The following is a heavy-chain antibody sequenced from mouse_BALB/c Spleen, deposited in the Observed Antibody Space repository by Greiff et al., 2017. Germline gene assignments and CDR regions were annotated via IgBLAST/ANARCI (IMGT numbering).Heavy chain of an antibody. J-gene: IGHJ3*01. CDR2: INSNGGST. CDR1: GFTFSSYY. Sequence: EVKLVESGGGLVKLGGSLKLSCAASGFTFSSYYMSWVRQTPEKRLELVAAINSNGGSTYYPDTVKGRFTISRDNAKNTLYLQMSSLKSEDTALYYCARHDYDGFAYWGQGTLVTVSA. D-gene: IGHD2-4*01. CDR3: ARHDYDGFAY. V-gene: IGHV5-6-2*01.